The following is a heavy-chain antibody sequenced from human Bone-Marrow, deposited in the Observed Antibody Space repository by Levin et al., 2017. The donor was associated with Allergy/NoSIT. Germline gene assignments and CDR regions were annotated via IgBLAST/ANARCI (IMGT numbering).Heavy chain of an antibody. CDR3: AKLVIVAAGRYFDY. V-gene: IGHV3-9*01. CDR2: MSWSSGSI. D-gene: IGHD2-21*01. J-gene: IGHJ4*02. Sequence: TGGSLRLSCAASGFTFDDYAMHWVRHAPGKGLEWVSGMSWSSGSIAYADSVKGRFTISRDSAKKTLYLQMDSLRPEDTAFYYCAKLVIVAAGRYFDYWGQGTLVTVSS. CDR1: GFTFDDYA.